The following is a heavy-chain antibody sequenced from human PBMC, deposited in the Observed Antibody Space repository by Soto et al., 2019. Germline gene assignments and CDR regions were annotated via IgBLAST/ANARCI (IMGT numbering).Heavy chain of an antibody. CDR2: IKMKSEGATT. J-gene: IGHJ6*02. CDR3: TTLGSHYYYHNFDV. CDR1: GFTFSNAW. V-gene: IGHV3-15*07. Sequence: EVQLVESGGGLVTPGGSLRLSCAASGFTFSNAWMNWVRQAPGKGLEWVGLIKMKSEGATTLYAAPVNGRFTISRDDSKKTLYLQMSSLKTEDTAVYYCTTLGSHYYYHNFDVWGQGTTVTVSS.